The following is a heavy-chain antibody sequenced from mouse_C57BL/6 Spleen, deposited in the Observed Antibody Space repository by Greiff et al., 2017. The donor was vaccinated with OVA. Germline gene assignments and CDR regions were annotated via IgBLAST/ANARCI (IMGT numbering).Heavy chain of an antibody. CDR3: VREDYYGSSDFDY. D-gene: IGHD1-1*01. J-gene: IGHJ2*01. V-gene: IGHV10-1*01. Sequence: EVQLQESGGGLVQPKGSLKLSCAASGFSFNTYAMNWVRQAPGKGLEWVARIRSKSNNYATYYADSVKDRFTISRDDSESMLYLQMNNLRTEDTAMYYCVREDYYGSSDFDYWGQGTTLTVSS. CDR1: GFSFNTYA. CDR2: IRSKSNNYAT.